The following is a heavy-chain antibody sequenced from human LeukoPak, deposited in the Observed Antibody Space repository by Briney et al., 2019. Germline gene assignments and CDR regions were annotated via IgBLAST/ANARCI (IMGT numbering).Heavy chain of an antibody. V-gene: IGHV3-73*01. CDR2: IRSKANSYAT. J-gene: IGHJ4*02. CDR3: TSITFGRVIGD. CDR1: GFTFSGSA. Sequence: WGSLSLSCAASGFTFSGSAMRWVRQASGKGLEWVGRIRSKANSYATAYAASVKGRFTISRDDSKNTAYLQMNSLKTEDTAVYYCTSITFGRVIGDWGQGTLVTVSS. D-gene: IGHD3-16*02.